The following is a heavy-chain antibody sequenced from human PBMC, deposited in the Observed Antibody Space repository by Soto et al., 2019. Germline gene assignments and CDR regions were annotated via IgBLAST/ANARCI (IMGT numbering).Heavy chain of an antibody. CDR2: IFYSGST. CDR3: ARLKRGYSYVSIIDF. V-gene: IGHV4-59*01. Sequence: SETLSLTYTVSGDSIRNYYWSWIRQPPGKGLEYIGYIFYSGSTNYNPSLKSRVAISVDTSRNQFALKLRSVTAADTATYYCARLKRGYSYVSIIDFWGRGTLVTVSS. CDR1: GDSIRNYY. J-gene: IGHJ4*01. D-gene: IGHD5-18*01.